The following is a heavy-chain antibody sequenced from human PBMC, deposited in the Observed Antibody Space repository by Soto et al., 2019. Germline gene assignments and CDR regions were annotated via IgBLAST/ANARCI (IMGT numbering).Heavy chain of an antibody. CDR1: GFSFSNYA. D-gene: IGHD1-26*01. CDR2: ISGSSSNI. Sequence: EVQLVESGGGLVQPGGSLRLSCAASGFSFSNYAMDWVRQAPGKGLEWVSYISGSSSNIRYADSVKGRFTISRDNAKSSVDLQMNSLRADGTAVYYCARDPSRGSDWARYLDLWGRGTLVTVSS. J-gene: IGHJ2*01. CDR3: ARDPSRGSDWARYLDL. V-gene: IGHV3-48*01.